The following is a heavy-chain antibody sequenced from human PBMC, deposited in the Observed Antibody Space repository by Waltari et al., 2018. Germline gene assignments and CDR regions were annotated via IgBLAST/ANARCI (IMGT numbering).Heavy chain of an antibody. CDR1: GGSFRGYY. V-gene: IGHV4-59*01. CDR3: ARVGTGLSGMFDS. CDR2: IYYNGGS. D-gene: IGHD1-1*01. Sequence: QVHLQESGPGLVKPSATLSLTCTVSGGSFRGYYWSWIRQPPGKGLEWIGDIYYNGGSNYSPSLESRVTISTDTSNSQFSLRLMSVTDADTAIYYCARVGTGLSGMFDSWGQGALVTVSS. J-gene: IGHJ4*02.